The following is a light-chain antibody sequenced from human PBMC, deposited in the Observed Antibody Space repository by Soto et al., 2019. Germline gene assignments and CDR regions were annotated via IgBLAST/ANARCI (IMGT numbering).Light chain of an antibody. J-gene: IGKJ1*01. Sequence: IQMTQSPSAMSASVGNSVTITCRASQGISNYLAWYQPKPVKVPKGLIYSASSLQSGVPSRFSDIGSGTEFTLTISRLKTADVSTYYGLQQGGYTWTFGQGTKV. CDR1: QGISNY. CDR3: LQQGGYTWT. CDR2: SAS. V-gene: IGKV1-17*03.